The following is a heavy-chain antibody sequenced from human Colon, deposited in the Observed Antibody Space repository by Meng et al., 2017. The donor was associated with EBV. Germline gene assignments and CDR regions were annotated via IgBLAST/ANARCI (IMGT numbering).Heavy chain of an antibody. V-gene: IGHV4-30-4*01. CDR1: GGSMSSGNYY. Sequence: QVQLQEPGPGLVEPSPTLSLTCTVSGGSMSSGNYYWSWIRQPPGKGLEWIGYIHHSGSAYYNPSLKSRVSISVDTSKNQFSLNLNSMTAADTAVYYCASFDHIPRRNYFDYWGQGTLVTVSS. CDR3: ASFDHIPRRNYFDY. CDR2: IHHSGSA. D-gene: IGHD2-21*01. J-gene: IGHJ4*02.